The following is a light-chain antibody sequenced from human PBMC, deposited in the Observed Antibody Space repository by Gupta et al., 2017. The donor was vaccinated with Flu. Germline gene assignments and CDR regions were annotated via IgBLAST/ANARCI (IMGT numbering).Light chain of an antibody. CDR1: SGGVASAF. CDR3: QSDDGATGV. V-gene: IGLV6-57*01. Sequence: FVFTQPQSVSESPGRTVTISCTRSSGGVASAFVQWLQQRPGSSPTTVIYQNDLRPSGVPARFAGSIDTSYNSASLVISGLMTEDEADYYCQSDDGATGVFGGGTKVTVL. CDR2: QND. J-gene: IGLJ3*02.